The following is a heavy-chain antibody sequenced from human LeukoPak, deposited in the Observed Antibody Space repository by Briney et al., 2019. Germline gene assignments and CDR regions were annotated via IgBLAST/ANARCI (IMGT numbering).Heavy chain of an antibody. CDR1: GGSISSYY. CDR2: IYYSGST. Sequence: PSETLSLTCTVSGGSISSYYWSWIRQPPGKGLEWIGYIYYSGSTNYNPSLKSRVTISVDTSKNQFSLKLSSVTAADTAVYYCARESGSYSLLSWYFDLWGRGTLVTVSS. V-gene: IGHV4-59*01. J-gene: IGHJ2*01. CDR3: ARESGSYSLLSWYFDL. D-gene: IGHD1-26*01.